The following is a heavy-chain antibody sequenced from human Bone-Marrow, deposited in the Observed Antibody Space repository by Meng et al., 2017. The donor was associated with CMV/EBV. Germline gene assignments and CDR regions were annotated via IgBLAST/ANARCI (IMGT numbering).Heavy chain of an antibody. CDR2: ISAYNGNT. V-gene: IGHV1-18*01. D-gene: IGHD6-6*01. CDR3: ARSMGSRYPHYGLDV. J-gene: IGHJ6*02. Sequence: ASVKVSCKASGYTFTKYGINWVRQAPGQGLEWMGWISAYNGNTSNAQKFQGRVTMTTDTDMSIAYMELRSLRSDDTAVYYCARSMGSRYPHYGLDVWGQGTTVTVSS. CDR1: GYTFTKYG.